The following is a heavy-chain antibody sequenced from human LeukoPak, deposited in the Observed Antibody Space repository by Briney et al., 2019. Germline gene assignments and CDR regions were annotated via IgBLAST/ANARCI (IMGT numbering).Heavy chain of an antibody. CDR3: ARGEIDWLRSPGALYYFDY. V-gene: IGHV4-59*11. CDR2: SYNNGGS. CDR1: GASITTHY. J-gene: IGHJ4*02. Sequence: SEPLSLTCTVSGASITTHYWSWIRQSPGKGLDWIGYSYNNGGSYYNPSLKSRVTISLATSENHFSLRLDSVTAADSAVYFCARGEIDWLRSPGALYYFDYWGQGILVTVSS. D-gene: IGHD5-12*01.